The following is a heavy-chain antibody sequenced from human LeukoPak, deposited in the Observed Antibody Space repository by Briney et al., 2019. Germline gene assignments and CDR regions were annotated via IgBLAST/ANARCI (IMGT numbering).Heavy chain of an antibody. J-gene: IGHJ3*02. Sequence: ASVKVSCKASGYTFTSYAMNWVRQAPGQGLEWMGSINTNTGNPTYAQGFTGRFVFSLDTSVSTAYLQISSLKAEDTAVYYCARDLVDDSSGYYPDDAFDIWGQGTMVTVSS. CDR2: INTNTGNP. CDR1: GYTFTSYA. D-gene: IGHD3-22*01. CDR3: ARDLVDDSSGYYPDDAFDI. V-gene: IGHV7-4-1*02.